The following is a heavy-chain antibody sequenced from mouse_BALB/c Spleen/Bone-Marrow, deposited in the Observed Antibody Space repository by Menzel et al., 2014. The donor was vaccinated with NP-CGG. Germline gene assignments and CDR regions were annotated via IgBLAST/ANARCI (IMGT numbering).Heavy chain of an antibody. Sequence: EVKLQESGGGLVQPGGSLKLSCAASGFDFSRYWMSWVRQAPGKGLEWIGGINPDSSTINYTPSLKDKFIISRDNAKNTLYLQMSKVRSEDTALYYCSRLYYYGNFAYWGQGTLVTVSA. J-gene: IGHJ3*01. CDR1: GFDFSRYW. V-gene: IGHV4-1*02. D-gene: IGHD1-1*01. CDR2: INPDSSTI. CDR3: SRLYYYGNFAY.